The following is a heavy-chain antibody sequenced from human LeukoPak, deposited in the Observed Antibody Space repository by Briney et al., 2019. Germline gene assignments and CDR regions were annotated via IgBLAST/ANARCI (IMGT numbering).Heavy chain of an antibody. J-gene: IGHJ3*02. CDR3: ARLANYDFSSGPYPHDAFDI. CDR2: IYYSGST. V-gene: IGHV4-59*08. CDR1: GGSLRSYY. Sequence: SETLSLTCTVSGGSLRSYYWSWIRQPPGKGLEWIGYIYYSGSTNCNPSLKSRVTISVDTSKNQFSLKLSSVTAADTAVYYCARLANYDFSSGPYPHDAFDIWRQGTMVTVSS. D-gene: IGHD3-3*01.